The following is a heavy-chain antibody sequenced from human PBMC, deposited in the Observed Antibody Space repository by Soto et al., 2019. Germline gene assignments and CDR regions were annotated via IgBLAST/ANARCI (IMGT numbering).Heavy chain of an antibody. CDR3: ARGYYDSNGQSNTFDI. J-gene: IGHJ3*02. Sequence: KPSETLSLTCSVSGASISSSYWSWIRQSPGKGLEWIGFVYYSGSTKYNPSLQSRITISVDASKNQFSLKLTSVTAADTAVYYCARGYYDSNGQSNTFDIWGQGTMVTVSS. V-gene: IGHV4-59*01. D-gene: IGHD3-22*01. CDR2: VYYSGST. CDR1: GASISSSY.